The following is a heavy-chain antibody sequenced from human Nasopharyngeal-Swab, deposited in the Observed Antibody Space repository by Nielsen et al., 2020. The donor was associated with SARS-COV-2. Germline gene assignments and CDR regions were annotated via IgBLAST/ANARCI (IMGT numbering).Heavy chain of an antibody. J-gene: IGHJ2*01. Sequence: KVSCKGSGYSSTSYWIGWVRQMPGKGLERMGLIYPGDSDTRYRPSFQGQGTLSADKSISTAYLHWSSLKASDTAMYYCARLDREMATIDWYFDLWGRGTLVTVSS. D-gene: IGHD5-24*01. V-gene: IGHV5-51*01. CDR1: GYSSTSYW. CDR3: ARLDREMATIDWYFDL. CDR2: IYPGDSDT.